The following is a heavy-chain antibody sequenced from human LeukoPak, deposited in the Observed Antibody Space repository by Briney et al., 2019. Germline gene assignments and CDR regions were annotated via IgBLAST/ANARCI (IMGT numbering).Heavy chain of an antibody. CDR3: ARQDPRFLH. CDR1: GGSISSSSYY. CDR2: IYYSGST. Sequence: SETLSLTCTVSGGSISSSSYYWGWIRQPPGKGLEWIGSIYYSGSTYYNPSLKSRVTISVDTSKNQFSLKLSSVTAADTAVYYCARQDPRFLHWGQGTLVTVSS. V-gene: IGHV4-39*01. D-gene: IGHD2/OR15-2a*01. J-gene: IGHJ4*02.